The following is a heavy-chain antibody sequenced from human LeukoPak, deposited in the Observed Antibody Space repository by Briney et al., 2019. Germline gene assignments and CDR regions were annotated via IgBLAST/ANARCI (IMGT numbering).Heavy chain of an antibody. CDR2: IRYDGSNK. D-gene: IGHD3-22*01. Sequence: HPGGSLRLSCAASGFTFGSYGMHWVRQAPGKGLEWVAFIRYDGSNKYYADSVKGRFTISRDNAKNTLNLQMNSLRAEDTAVYYCARDLGQYYDTSDNWFDPWGQGTLVTVSS. CDR1: GFTFGSYG. V-gene: IGHV3-30*02. J-gene: IGHJ5*02. CDR3: ARDLGQYYDTSDNWFDP.